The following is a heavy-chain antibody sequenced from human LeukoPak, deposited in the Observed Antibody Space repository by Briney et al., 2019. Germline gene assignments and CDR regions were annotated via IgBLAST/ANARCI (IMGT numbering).Heavy chain of an antibody. J-gene: IGHJ4*02. CDR2: ISGSGGST. CDR1: GFTFSSYA. CDR3: AQRDSSGYYTYLDY. Sequence: GGSLRLSCAASGFTFSSYAMSGVRQAPGKGLEWVSAISGSGGSTYYADSVKGRFTISRDNSKNTLYLQMNSLRAEDTAVYYCAQRDSSGYYTYLDYWGQGTLVTVSS. V-gene: IGHV3-23*01. D-gene: IGHD3-22*01.